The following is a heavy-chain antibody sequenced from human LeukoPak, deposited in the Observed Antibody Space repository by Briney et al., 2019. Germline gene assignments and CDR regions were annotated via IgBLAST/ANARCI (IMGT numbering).Heavy chain of an antibody. CDR2: ISSSGSTI. V-gene: IGHV3-11*01. CDR1: GFTFSNAW. D-gene: IGHD3-22*01. J-gene: IGHJ4*02. CDR3: ARDGYYYDSSGYYYSRYVLDY. Sequence: PGGSLRLSCAASGFTFSNAWMSWVRQAPGKGLEWVSYISSSGSTIYYADSVKGRFTISRDNAKNSLYLQMNSLRAEDTAVYYCARDGYYYDSSGYYYSRYVLDYWGQGTLVTVSS.